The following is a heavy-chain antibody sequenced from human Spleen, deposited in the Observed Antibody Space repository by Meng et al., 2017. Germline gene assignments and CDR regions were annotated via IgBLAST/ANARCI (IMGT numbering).Heavy chain of an antibody. CDR1: GGSISSSSYY. CDR3: ARYSSSWYLHCFDY. Sequence: SETLSLTCTVSGGSISSSSYYWGWIRQPPGKGLEWIGSIYYSGSTYYNPSLKSQVTISVDTSKNQFSLKLSSVTAADTAVYYCARYSSSWYLHCFDYWGQGTLVTVSS. CDR2: IYYSGST. V-gene: IGHV4-39*07. D-gene: IGHD6-13*01. J-gene: IGHJ4*02.